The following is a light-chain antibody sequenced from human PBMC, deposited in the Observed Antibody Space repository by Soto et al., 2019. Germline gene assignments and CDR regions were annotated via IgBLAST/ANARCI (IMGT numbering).Light chain of an antibody. Sequence: EIVLTQSPGTPSLSPGERATLSCRASQSLSSYLAWYQQKPGQAPRLLIYGASSRATGIPDRFSGSGSGTDFTVTISRLEPEDFAVYYCRQYGSSPSYTFGQGTKLEIK. CDR2: GAS. CDR3: RQYGSSPSYT. J-gene: IGKJ2*01. V-gene: IGKV3-20*01. CDR1: QSLSSY.